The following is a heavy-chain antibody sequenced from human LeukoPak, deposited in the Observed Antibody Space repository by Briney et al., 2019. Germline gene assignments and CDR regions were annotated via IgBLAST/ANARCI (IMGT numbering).Heavy chain of an antibody. CDR3: ARGDSGSHLDY. V-gene: IGHV3-64*01. J-gene: IGHJ4*02. CDR2: ISNNGGST. Sequence: PGGSLRLSCVASGLTFSSYAMHWVRQAPGKGLEYVSAISNNGGSTYYANSVKGRFTISRDNSKNTLSLQMGSLRAEDKAVYYCARGDSGSHLDYWGQGSLVTVSS. CDR1: GLTFSSYA. D-gene: IGHD1-26*01.